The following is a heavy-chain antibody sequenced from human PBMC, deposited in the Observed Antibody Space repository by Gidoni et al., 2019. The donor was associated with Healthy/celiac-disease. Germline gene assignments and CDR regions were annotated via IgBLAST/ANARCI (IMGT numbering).Heavy chain of an antibody. D-gene: IGHD6-19*01. CDR3: ARHGGAVAGKYYFDY. CDR1: GGSISSSSYD. Sequence: QLQLQESGPGLVKPSATLSLTCTVSGGSISSSSYDWGWIRQPPGKGLEWIGSIYYRGRTYYNPSLKSRVTISVDTSKNQFSLKLSSVTAADTAVYYCARHGGAVAGKYYFDYWGQGTLVTVSS. V-gene: IGHV4-39*01. CDR2: IYYRGRT. J-gene: IGHJ4*02.